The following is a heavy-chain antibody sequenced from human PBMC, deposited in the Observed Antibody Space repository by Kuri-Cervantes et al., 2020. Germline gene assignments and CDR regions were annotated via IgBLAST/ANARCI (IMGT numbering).Heavy chain of an antibody. CDR2: ISSSSSTI. CDR3: ARHRGIDYGDYYYYYMDV. CDR1: GFTFSSYS. Sequence: GGSLRLSCAASGFTFSSYSMNWVRQAPGKGLEWVSYISSSSSTIYYADSVKGRFTISRGNAKNSLYLQMNSLRAEDTAMYYCARHRGIDYGDYYYYYMDVWGKGTTVTVSS. J-gene: IGHJ6*03. V-gene: IGHV3-48*01. D-gene: IGHD4-17*01.